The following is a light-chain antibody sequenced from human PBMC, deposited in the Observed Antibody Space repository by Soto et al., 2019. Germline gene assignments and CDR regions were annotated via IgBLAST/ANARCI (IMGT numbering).Light chain of an antibody. CDR1: QSISSW. CDR3: QQYNSYWT. V-gene: IGKV1-5*03. CDR2: KAS. J-gene: IGKJ1*01. Sequence: IQIAQSPSTLSAFVEDTVTINYRYRQSISSWLAWYQQKPGKAPKLLIYKASSLESGVPSRFSGSGSGTEFTLTISSLQPDDFATYYGQQYNSYWTFGQGTKVDIK.